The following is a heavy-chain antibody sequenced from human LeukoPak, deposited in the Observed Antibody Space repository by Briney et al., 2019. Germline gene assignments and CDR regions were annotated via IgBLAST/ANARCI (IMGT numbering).Heavy chain of an antibody. CDR2: IYHSGST. CDR3: ARSAVAGILGDGYDY. CDR1: GGSISSSNW. V-gene: IGHV4-4*02. J-gene: IGHJ4*02. D-gene: IGHD6-19*01. Sequence: SEILSLTCTVSGGSISSSNWWSWVRPPPGKGLEWIGEIYHSGSTNYNPSLKSRVTISVDKSKNQFSLKLSSVTAADTAVYYCARSAVAGILGDGYDYWGQGTLVTVSS.